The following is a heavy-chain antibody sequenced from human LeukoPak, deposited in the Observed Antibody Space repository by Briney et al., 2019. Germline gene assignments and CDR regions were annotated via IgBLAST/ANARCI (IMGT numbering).Heavy chain of an antibody. D-gene: IGHD3-3*01. CDR1: RFIFSSYA. Sequence: GGSLRLSCEASRFIFSSYAMTWVRQAPGKGREWVATINAVDANTYYADSVKGRFTVSRDNSKNTLYLQINSLRAEDTAVYYCAKQFLDTNWGQGTLVTVSS. CDR3: AKQFLDTN. CDR2: INAVDANT. V-gene: IGHV3-23*01. J-gene: IGHJ4*02.